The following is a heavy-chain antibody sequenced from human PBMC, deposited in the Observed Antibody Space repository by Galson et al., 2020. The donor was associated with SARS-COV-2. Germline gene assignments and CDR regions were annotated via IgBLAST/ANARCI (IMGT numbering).Heavy chain of an antibody. V-gene: IGHV3-23*01. J-gene: IGHJ4*02. CDR2: IGGSGGGT. D-gene: IGHD2-15*01. CDR1: GFSFSIYA. Sequence: GGSMRLSCAASGFSFSIYAMSWVRQAPGKGLEWVSAIGGSGGGTFYTDSVTGRFTVSRDDFKNTLYLQMNNLRVEDTAVYYCAKDRGGSCYSAVDCWGQGTLVTVSS. CDR3: AKDRGGSCYSAVDC.